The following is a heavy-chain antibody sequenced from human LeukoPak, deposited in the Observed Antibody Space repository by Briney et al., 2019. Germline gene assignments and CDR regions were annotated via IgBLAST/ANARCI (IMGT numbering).Heavy chain of an antibody. D-gene: IGHD3-10*01. J-gene: IGHJ4*02. CDR2: IRYDGSNK. CDR3: AKPRRYGSGSYFYFDY. CDR1: GFTFSSYG. Sequence: PGRSLRLSCAASGFTFSSYGMHWVRQAPGKGLEWVAVIRYDGSNKYYADSVKGRFTISRDNSKNTLYLQMNSLRAEDTAVYYCAKPRRYGSGSYFYFDYWGQGTLVTVSS. V-gene: IGHV3-33*06.